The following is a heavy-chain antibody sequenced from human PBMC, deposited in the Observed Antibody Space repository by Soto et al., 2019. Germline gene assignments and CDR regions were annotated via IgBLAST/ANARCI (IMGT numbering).Heavy chain of an antibody. J-gene: IGHJ4*02. V-gene: IGHV1-18*01. CDR3: ARDREVGLLWFGEPFDY. Sequence: ASVKVSCKASGYTFTSYGISWVRQAPGQGLEWMGWISAYNGNTNYAQKLQGRVTMTTDTSTSTAYMELRSLRSDDTAVYYCARDREVGLLWFGEPFDYWGQGTLVTVSS. D-gene: IGHD3-10*01. CDR1: GYTFTSYG. CDR2: ISAYNGNT.